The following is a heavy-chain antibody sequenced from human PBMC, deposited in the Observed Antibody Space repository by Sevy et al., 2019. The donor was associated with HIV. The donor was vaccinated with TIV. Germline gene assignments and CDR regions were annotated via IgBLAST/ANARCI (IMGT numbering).Heavy chain of an antibody. CDR3: ARERTRWQQLVEYYLGMDV. V-gene: IGHV1-18*01. D-gene: IGHD6-13*01. CDR2: ISSYYGNT. CDR1: GYTFNTYG. Sequence: ASVKVSCKASGYTFNTYGISWVRQAPGQGLEWMGWISSYYGNTNFAQKFQGRVTMTTDTITNTAYTELTSLRSDDTAVYYCARERTRWQQLVEYYLGMDVWGQGTPVTVSS. J-gene: IGHJ6*02.